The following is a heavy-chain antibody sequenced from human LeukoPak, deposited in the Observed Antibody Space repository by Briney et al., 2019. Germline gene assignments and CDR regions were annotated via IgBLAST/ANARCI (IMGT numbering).Heavy chain of an antibody. V-gene: IGHV3-23*01. CDR3: AKSKGVGATDY. Sequence: GGSLRLSRAASEFTFNNYAMSWVRQAPGKGLEWVSTISGSVGSTYYADSVKGRFTISRDNSKNTLFLQMSSLRAEDTAVYYCAKSKGVGATDYWGQGTLVTVSS. D-gene: IGHD1-26*01. J-gene: IGHJ4*02. CDR1: EFTFNNYA. CDR2: ISGSVGST.